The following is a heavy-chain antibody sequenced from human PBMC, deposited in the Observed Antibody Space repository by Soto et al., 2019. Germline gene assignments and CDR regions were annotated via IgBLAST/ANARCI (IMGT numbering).Heavy chain of an antibody. J-gene: IGHJ4*01. CDR1: GFSLSTSGVG. Sequence: QITLKESGPTLVKPTQTLTLTCTFSGFSLSTSGVGVGWIRQPPGKALEWLALIYWDDDKRYSPTLKSRLTITKDTTKSHVVLTMTNMDPVDTATYYCAHSEYDSSGYYYRPPLDYCGHGTLVTVSS. V-gene: IGHV2-5*02. D-gene: IGHD3-22*01. CDR3: AHSEYDSSGYYYRPPLDY. CDR2: IYWDDDK.